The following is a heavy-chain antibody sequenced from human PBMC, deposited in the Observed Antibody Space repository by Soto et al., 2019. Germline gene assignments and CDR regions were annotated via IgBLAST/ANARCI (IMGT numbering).Heavy chain of an antibody. J-gene: IGHJ4*02. V-gene: IGHV4-59*01. CDR1: GGSISSYY. CDR2: IYYSGST. Sequence: QVQLQESGPGLVKPSETLSLTCTVSGGSISSYYRSWILQPPGKGLEWIGYIYYSGSTNYNPSLKSRVTISVDTSKNQFSLKLSSVTAADTAVYYCARDSTMVRDGAKTYYFDYWGQRTLVTVSS. CDR3: ARDSTMVRDGAKTYYFDY. D-gene: IGHD3-10*01.